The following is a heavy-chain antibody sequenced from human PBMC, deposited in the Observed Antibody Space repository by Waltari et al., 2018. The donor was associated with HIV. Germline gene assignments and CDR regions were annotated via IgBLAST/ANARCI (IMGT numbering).Heavy chain of an antibody. CDR1: GGPTSSYY. Sequence: QVQLQESGTGLVKPSETLSLTCTVSGGPTSSYYWRWTRPPPGKGLEWIGYIYYSGSTNYNPSLKSRVTISVDTSKNQFSLKLSSVTAADTAVYYCARDYYDSSGYYYGYSPWGQGTLVTVSS. V-gene: IGHV4-59*01. CDR2: IYYSGST. D-gene: IGHD3-22*01. CDR3: ARDYYDSSGYYYGYSP. J-gene: IGHJ5*02.